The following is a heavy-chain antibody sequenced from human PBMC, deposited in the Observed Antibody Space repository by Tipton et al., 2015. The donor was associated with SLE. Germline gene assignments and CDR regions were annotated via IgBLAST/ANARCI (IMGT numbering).Heavy chain of an antibody. CDR1: GGSISSGGYY. Sequence: TLSLTCTVSGGSISSGGYYWSWIRQHPGKGLEWIGYIYYSGSTYYNPSLKSRVTISVDTSRNQLSLKLSSVTAADTAVYYCARGGPEVAFDIWGQGTMVTVSS. J-gene: IGHJ3*02. V-gene: IGHV4-31*03. CDR3: ARGGPEVAFDI. CDR2: IYYSGST.